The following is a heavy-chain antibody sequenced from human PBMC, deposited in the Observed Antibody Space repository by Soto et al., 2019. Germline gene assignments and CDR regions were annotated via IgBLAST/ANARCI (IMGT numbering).Heavy chain of an antibody. CDR3: AKDSRVGSYYFDY. CDR1: GFTFSSYA. D-gene: IGHD6-13*01. CDR2: ISGSGGST. J-gene: IGHJ4*02. Sequence: GGSLRLSCAASGFTFSSYAMSWVRQAPGKGLEWVSAISGSGGSTYYADSVKGRFTISRDNSKNTLYLQMNSLRVEDTAVYYCAKDSRVGSYYFDYWGQGTLVTVSS. V-gene: IGHV3-23*01.